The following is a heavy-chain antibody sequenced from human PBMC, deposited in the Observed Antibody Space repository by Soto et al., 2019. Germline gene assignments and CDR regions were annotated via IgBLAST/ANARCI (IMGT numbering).Heavy chain of an antibody. V-gene: IGHV3-30*18. CDR3: AKDRAKIYFDY. Sequence: PGGSLRLSCAASGFSFSNSGMHWVRQAPGKGLEWVAFISYDGSNKYYADSVKGQFTISRDNSKNTLYLQMNSLRAEDTAVYYCAKDRAKIYFDYWGQGTLVTVSS. J-gene: IGHJ4*02. CDR1: GFSFSNSG. CDR2: ISYDGSNK.